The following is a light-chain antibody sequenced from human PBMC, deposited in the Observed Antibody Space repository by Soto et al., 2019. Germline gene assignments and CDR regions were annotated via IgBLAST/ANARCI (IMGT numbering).Light chain of an antibody. V-gene: IGKV3-20*01. J-gene: IGKJ1*01. Sequence: EIVLTQSPGTLSLSPGERATLSCRASQSVSSSSYLAWYQQKPGQAPRLLIYGASSRATGIPDRFSGSGSATDFTLTISRLEPEDFAVYYCQQYRTLWTFGQGTRVEIK. CDR1: QSVSSSSY. CDR2: GAS. CDR3: QQYRTLWT.